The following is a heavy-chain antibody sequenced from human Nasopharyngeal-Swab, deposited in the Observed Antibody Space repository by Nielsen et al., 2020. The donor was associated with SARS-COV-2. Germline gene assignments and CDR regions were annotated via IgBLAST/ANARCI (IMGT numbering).Heavy chain of an antibody. Sequence: SARLYLSGAVGGVSFSGYDGSWISQTPGKGLEWIGEINHSGSTNCNPSLKSRVTMSVDTSKNQFSLKLSSVTAADTAVYYCARAKQWLVLRWFDPWGQGTLVTVSS. D-gene: IGHD6-19*01. CDR2: INHSGST. J-gene: IGHJ5*02. CDR3: ARAKQWLVLRWFDP. V-gene: IGHV4-34*01. CDR1: GVSFSGYD.